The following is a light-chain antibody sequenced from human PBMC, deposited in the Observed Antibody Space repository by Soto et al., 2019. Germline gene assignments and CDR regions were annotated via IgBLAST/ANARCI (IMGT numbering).Light chain of an antibody. CDR2: GAS. CDR1: QSVSSN. CDR3: QQRSYLFT. J-gene: IGKJ4*01. V-gene: IGKV3D-15*01. Sequence: EIVMTQSPATLSVSPGERATLSCRASQSVSSNLAWYQQKPGQAPRLLICGASTRATGIPARFSGSGSGTDFTLTINSLEPEDVAVYYCQQRSYLFTFGGGTKVDIK.